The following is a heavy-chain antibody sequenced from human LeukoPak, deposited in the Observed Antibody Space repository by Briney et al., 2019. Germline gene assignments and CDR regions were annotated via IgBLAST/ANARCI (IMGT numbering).Heavy chain of an antibody. D-gene: IGHD3-22*01. CDR3: ARGLLGYNDSSGYYLAEYFQH. CDR2: MNPNSGNT. CDR1: GYTFTSYD. V-gene: IGHV1-8*01. J-gene: IGHJ1*01. Sequence: ASVKVSCKASGYTFTSYDINWVRQATGQGLEWMGWMNPNSGNTGYTQKFQGRVTMTRNTSISTAYMELSSLRSEDTAVYYCARGLLGYNDSSGYYLAEYFQHWGQGTLVTVSS.